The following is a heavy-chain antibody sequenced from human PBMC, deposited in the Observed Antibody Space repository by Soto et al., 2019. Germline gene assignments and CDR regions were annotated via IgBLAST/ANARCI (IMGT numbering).Heavy chain of an antibody. V-gene: IGHV1-69*02. CDR2: IFPLTDIP. J-gene: IGHJ4*02. CDR1: GGTFRNYP. Sequence: QVQLVQSGTEVKKPGSSVKVSCKASGGTFRNYPINWVRQAPGQGLEWMGSIFPLTDIPDYAQNFQARLTISADKSTSTAYRELSSLTSDDTAMYFCARCPLVVLNYCESWGQGTLVTVSS. CDR3: ARCPLVVLNYCES.